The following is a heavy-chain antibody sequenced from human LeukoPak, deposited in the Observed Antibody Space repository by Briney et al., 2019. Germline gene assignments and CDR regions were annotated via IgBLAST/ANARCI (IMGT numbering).Heavy chain of an antibody. CDR3: VRPYSSSWYVGYGY. CDR1: GYTFTGYY. J-gene: IGHJ4*02. D-gene: IGHD6-13*01. Sequence: ASVKVSCKASGYTFTGYYMHWVRQAPGQGLEWMGWINPNSGGTNYAQKFQGWVTMTRDTPISTAYMELSRLRSDDTAVYYCVRPYSSSWYVGYGYWGQGTLVTVSS. CDR2: INPNSGGT. V-gene: IGHV1-2*04.